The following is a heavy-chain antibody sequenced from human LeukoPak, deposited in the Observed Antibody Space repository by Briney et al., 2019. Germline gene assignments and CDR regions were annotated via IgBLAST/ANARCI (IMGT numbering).Heavy chain of an antibody. CDR2: IIPIFGTA. J-gene: IGHJ3*02. Sequence: GASVKVSCKASGYTFTSYGISWVRQAPGQGPEWMGGIIPIFGTANYAQKFQGRVTITADKSTSTAYMELSSLRSEDTAVYYCARRARYSSGSGIFDIWGQGTMVTVSS. CDR1: GYTFTSYG. D-gene: IGHD6-19*01. CDR3: ARRARYSSGSGIFDI. V-gene: IGHV1-69*06.